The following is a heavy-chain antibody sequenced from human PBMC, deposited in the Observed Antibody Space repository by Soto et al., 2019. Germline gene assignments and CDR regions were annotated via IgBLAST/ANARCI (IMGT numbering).Heavy chain of an antibody. CDR3: ARGGGYCRGGSCYSPI. Sequence: TLSLSCTVSGGSIGRGGYYCTWIRQHPGKGLEWIGYIYYSGSTYYNPSLKSRVTISVDTSKNQFSLKLSSVTAADTAVYYCARGGGYCRGGSCYSPIWGQGXMVTVSS. D-gene: IGHD2-15*01. V-gene: IGHV4-31*03. J-gene: IGHJ3*02. CDR2: IYYSGST. CDR1: GGSIGRGGYY.